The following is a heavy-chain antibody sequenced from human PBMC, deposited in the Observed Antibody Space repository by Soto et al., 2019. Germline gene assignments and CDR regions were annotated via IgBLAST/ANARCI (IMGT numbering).Heavy chain of an antibody. D-gene: IGHD3-10*01. V-gene: IGHV5-51*01. Sequence: PGESLKISCKGSGYSFTSYWIGWVRQMPGKGLEWMGIIYPGDSDTRYSPSFQGQVTISADKSISTAYLQWSSLKASDTAMYYCARLHYYGSGSYFHFDYWGQGTLVTVSS. CDR2: IYPGDSDT. J-gene: IGHJ4*02. CDR1: GYSFTSYW. CDR3: ARLHYYGSGSYFHFDY.